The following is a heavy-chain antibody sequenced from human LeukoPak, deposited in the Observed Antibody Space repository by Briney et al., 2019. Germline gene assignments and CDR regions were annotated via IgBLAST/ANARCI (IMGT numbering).Heavy chain of an antibody. CDR2: IYPGDSDT. CDR3: ARGEQWLGPYFDY. Sequence: GESLKISCKGSGYSFTSYWIGWVRQMPGKGLEWMGVIYPGDSDTRYSLSFQGQVTISADRSISTAYLQWSSLKASDTAMYYCARGEQWLGPYFDYWGQGTLVTVSS. CDR1: GYSFTSYW. D-gene: IGHD6-19*01. J-gene: IGHJ4*02. V-gene: IGHV5-51*01.